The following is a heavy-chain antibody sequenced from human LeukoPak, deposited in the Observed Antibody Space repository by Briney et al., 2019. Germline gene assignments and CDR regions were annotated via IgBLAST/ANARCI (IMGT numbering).Heavy chain of an antibody. CDR3: AREWDYLGFDY. V-gene: IGHV4-39*07. Sequence: SETLSLTCTVYGGSISSSSYYWGWLRQPPGKGLEWIGSIYYSGSTYYNPSLKSRVTISVDTSKNQFSLKLSSVTAADTAVYYCAREWDYLGFDYWGQGTLVTVSS. D-gene: IGHD3-16*01. J-gene: IGHJ4*02. CDR1: GGSISSSSYY. CDR2: IYYSGST.